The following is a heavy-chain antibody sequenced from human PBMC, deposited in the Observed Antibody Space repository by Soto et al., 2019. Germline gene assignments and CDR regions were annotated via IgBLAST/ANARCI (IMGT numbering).Heavy chain of an antibody. CDR3: ARDYRPTTVTSILDY. CDR2: ISAYNGNT. V-gene: IGHV1-18*01. Sequence: ASLKVSCKASGYTFTSYGISWVRQAPGQGLEWMGWISAYNGNTNYAQKLQGRVTMTTDTSTSTAYMELRSLRSDDTAVYYCARDYRPTTVTSILDYWGQGTLVTVSS. CDR1: GYTFTSYG. J-gene: IGHJ4*02. D-gene: IGHD4-17*01.